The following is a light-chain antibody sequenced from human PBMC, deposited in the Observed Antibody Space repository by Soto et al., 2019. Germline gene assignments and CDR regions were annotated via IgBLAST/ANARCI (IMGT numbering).Light chain of an antibody. V-gene: IGLV2-14*01. CDR2: DVN. CDR1: SSDVGGYNY. J-gene: IGLJ2*01. CDR3: SSDTGSDTDMV. Sequence: QSALTQPASVSGSPGQSITISCTGTSSDVGGYNYASWYQQHPGKAPKLMIYDVNNRPSGVSNRFSGSKSGNTASLTISGLQAEDDADYFCSSDTGSDTDMVFGGGTNVTVL.